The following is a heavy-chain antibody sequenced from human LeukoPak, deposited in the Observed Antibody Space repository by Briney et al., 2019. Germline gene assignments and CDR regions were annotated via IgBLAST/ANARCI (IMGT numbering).Heavy chain of an antibody. Sequence: GGSLRLSCAASGFTFSSYWMSWVRQAPGKGLERVANIKQDGSEKYYVDSVKGRFTISRDNAKNSLYLQMNSLRAEDTAVYYCARGSGYPSSGWVYFDSWGQGTLVTVSS. D-gene: IGHD6-19*01. CDR1: GFTFSSYW. V-gene: IGHV3-7*03. CDR3: ARGSGYPSSGWVYFDS. J-gene: IGHJ4*02. CDR2: IKQDGSEK.